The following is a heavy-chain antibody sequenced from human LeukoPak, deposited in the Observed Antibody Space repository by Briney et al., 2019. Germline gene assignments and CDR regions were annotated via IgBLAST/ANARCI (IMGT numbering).Heavy chain of an antibody. CDR2: MYYSGST. D-gene: IGHD6-19*01. J-gene: IGHJ4*02. V-gene: IGHV4-61*01. CDR1: GGSVSSGNYY. Sequence: SETLSLTCTVSGGSVSSGNYYWSWIRQPPGKGLEWIGYMYYSGSTSYNPSLKSRVTISIDTSKNQFSLKLNFVTAADTAVYYCARRSDTSGWPYDYWGQGTLVTVSS. CDR3: ARRSDTSGWPYDY.